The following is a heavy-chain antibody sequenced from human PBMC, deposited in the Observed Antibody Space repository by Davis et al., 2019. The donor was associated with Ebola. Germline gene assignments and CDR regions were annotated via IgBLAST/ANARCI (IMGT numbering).Heavy chain of an antibody. CDR2: LIPILGIA. Sequence: AASVKVSCKASGGTFSSYTISWVRQAPGQGLEWMGRLIPILGIANYAQKFQGRVTMTRDTSTSTAYMGLRSLRSDDTAVYYCARLIARIVVAPHGMDVWGQGTTVTVSS. J-gene: IGHJ6*02. CDR3: ARLIARIVVAPHGMDV. CDR1: GGTFSSYT. V-gene: IGHV1-69*02. D-gene: IGHD3-22*01.